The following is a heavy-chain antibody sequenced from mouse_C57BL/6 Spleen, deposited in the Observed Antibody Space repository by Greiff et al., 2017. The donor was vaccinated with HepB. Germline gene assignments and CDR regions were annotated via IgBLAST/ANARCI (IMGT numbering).Heavy chain of an antibody. CDR1: GYAFSSYW. J-gene: IGHJ2*01. CDR2: IYPGDGDT. V-gene: IGHV1-80*01. CDR3: ARCGELRAYFDY. D-gene: IGHD1-3*01. Sequence: VQLQQSGAELVKPGASVKISCKASGYAFSSYWMNWVKQRPGKGLEWIGQIYPGDGDTNYNGKFKGKATLTADKSSSTAYMQLSSLTSEDSAVYFCARCGELRAYFDYWGQGTTLTVSS.